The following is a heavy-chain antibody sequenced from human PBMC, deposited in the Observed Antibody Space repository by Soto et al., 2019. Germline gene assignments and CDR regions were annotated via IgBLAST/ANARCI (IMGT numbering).Heavy chain of an antibody. Sequence: ASVKVSCKASGYTFTGYYMHWVRQAPGQGLGWMGWINPNSGGTNYAQKFQGRVTMTRDTSISTAYMELSRLRSDDTAVYYCERKTAYYDSSGYYYNYWGQGTLVTVS. CDR3: ERKTAYYDSSGYYYNY. J-gene: IGHJ4*02. D-gene: IGHD3-22*01. CDR2: INPNSGGT. CDR1: GYTFTGYY. V-gene: IGHV1-2*02.